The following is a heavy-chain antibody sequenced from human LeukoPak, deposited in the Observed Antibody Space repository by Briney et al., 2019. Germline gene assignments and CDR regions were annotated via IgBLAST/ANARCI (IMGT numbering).Heavy chain of an antibody. J-gene: IGHJ4*02. CDR2: ISYDGSNK. Sequence: GGSLRLSCAASGFTFSSYGMHWVRQAPGKGLEWVAVISYDGSNKYYADSVKGRFTISRDNSKNTLFLRMNSLRAEDTAVYYCAKSYGDYLGYFDSWGQGTLVTVSS. V-gene: IGHV3-30*18. D-gene: IGHD4-17*01. CDR1: GFTFSSYG. CDR3: AKSYGDYLGYFDS.